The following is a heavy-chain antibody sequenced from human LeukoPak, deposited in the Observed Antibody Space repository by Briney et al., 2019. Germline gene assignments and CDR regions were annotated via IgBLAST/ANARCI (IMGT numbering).Heavy chain of an antibody. CDR1: GFTFSSAW. D-gene: IGHD1-26*01. V-gene: IGHV3-15*01. J-gene: IGHJ5*01. CDR3: TTDRGRTELPLFAS. CDR2: IKSKTGGGTT. Sequence: GGSLRLSCAASGFTFSSAWMGWVRQAPGKGLEWVGRIKSKTGGGTTDYAAPVKVRFTISRDDSKNTLYLQMNSLKTEDTAVYYCTTDRGRTELPLFASWGQGTLVTVSS.